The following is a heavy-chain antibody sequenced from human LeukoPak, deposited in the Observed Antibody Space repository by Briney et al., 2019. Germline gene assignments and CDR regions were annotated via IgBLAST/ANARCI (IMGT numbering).Heavy chain of an antibody. J-gene: IGHJ4*02. D-gene: IGHD5-18*01. Sequence: ASVKVSCKAPGGTFSSYAISWVRQAPGQGLEWMGGIIPIFGTANYAQKFQGRVTITADESTSTAYMELSSLRSEDTAVYYCARGGYSYGPRGDYFDYWGQGTLVTVSS. V-gene: IGHV1-69*13. CDR3: ARGGYSYGPRGDYFDY. CDR1: GGTFSSYA. CDR2: IIPIFGTA.